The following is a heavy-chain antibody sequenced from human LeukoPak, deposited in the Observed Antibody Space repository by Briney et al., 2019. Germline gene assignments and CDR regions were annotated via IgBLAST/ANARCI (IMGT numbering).Heavy chain of an antibody. CDR2: ISSSSSYI. Sequence: PGGSLRLSCAASGFTFSSYSMNWVRQAPGKGLEWVSSISSSSSYIYYADSVKGRFTISRDNAKNSLYLQMNSLRAEDTAVYYCARESAAAGYVDYWGQGTLVTVSS. CDR1: GFTFSSYS. V-gene: IGHV3-21*01. CDR3: ARESAAAGYVDY. D-gene: IGHD6-13*01. J-gene: IGHJ4*02.